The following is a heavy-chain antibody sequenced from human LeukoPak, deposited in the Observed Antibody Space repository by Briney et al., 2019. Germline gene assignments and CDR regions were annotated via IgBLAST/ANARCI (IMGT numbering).Heavy chain of an antibody. V-gene: IGHV4-38-2*02. CDR2: IDYSGSI. D-gene: IGHD4-11*01. J-gene: IGHJ4*02. CDR3: VRSEIDDYSKY. CDR1: GYRLGSGYH. Sequence: SETLSLTCTVSGYRLGSGYHWGWIRQTPGKGLEWLGSIDYSGSIYDNPSLRSRVTISLDTSKNQVYLKVNSVTAADTAVYYCVRSEIDDYSKYWGQGTLVIVSS.